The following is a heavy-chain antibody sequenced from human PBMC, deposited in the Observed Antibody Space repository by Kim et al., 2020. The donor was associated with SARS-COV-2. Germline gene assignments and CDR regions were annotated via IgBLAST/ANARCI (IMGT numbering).Heavy chain of an antibody. CDR2: INWSGDSS. J-gene: IGHJ4*02. CDR1: GFTFDDYT. CDR3: AKDRDRSSSSWYIDY. Sequence: GGSLRLSCAASGFTFDDYTIHWVRQAPGKGLEWVSLINWSGDSSYYADSVKGRFTIPRDNSKNSLYLQMNSLRTEDTALYYCAKDRDRSSSSWYIDYWGLGTLVTVSS. D-gene: IGHD6-13*01. V-gene: IGHV3-43*01.